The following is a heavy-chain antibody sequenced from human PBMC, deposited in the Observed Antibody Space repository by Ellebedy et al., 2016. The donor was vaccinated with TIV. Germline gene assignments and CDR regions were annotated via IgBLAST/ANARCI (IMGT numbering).Heavy chain of an antibody. CDR3: ARASYGSGSYYLDY. D-gene: IGHD3-10*01. CDR1: GFTFSSYA. Sequence: GESLKISXAASGFTFSSYAMHWVRQAPGKGLEWVAVISYDGSNKYYADSVKGRFTISRDNSKNTLYLQMNSLRAEDTAVYYCARASYGSGSYYLDYWGQGTLVTVSS. CDR2: ISYDGSNK. V-gene: IGHV3-30-3*01. J-gene: IGHJ4*02.